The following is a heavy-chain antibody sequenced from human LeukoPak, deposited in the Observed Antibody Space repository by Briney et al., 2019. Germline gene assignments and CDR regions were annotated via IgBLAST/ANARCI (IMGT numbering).Heavy chain of an antibody. CDR2: ISGSGGST. D-gene: IGHD3-22*01. CDR3: ARDNRLKSARNYYDSSGYYQDY. Sequence: PGGSLRLSCAASGFTFNIYVMSWVRQAPGKGLEWVSTISGSGGSTYYADSVKGQFTISRDNSKNTLYLQVNSLRAEDTAVYYCARDNRLKSARNYYDSSGYYQDYWGQGTLVTVSS. V-gene: IGHV3-23*01. J-gene: IGHJ4*02. CDR1: GFTFNIYV.